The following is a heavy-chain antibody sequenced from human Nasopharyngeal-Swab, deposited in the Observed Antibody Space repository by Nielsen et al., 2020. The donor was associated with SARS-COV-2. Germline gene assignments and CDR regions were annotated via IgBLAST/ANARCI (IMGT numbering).Heavy chain of an antibody. CDR3: ARGLSGIVPAPILGLGPYYYYMDV. CDR2: INHSGGA. J-gene: IGHJ6*03. CDR1: GGSFSASY. Sequence: SETLSLTCAVYGGSFSASYWGWIRQPPGKGLEWIAEINHSGGANHNPSLKSRVTLSVDTSMNQFSLELSSVTAADTAVYYCARGLSGIVPAPILGLGPYYYYMDVWGKGTTVTVSS. V-gene: IGHV4-34*01. D-gene: IGHD2-2*01.